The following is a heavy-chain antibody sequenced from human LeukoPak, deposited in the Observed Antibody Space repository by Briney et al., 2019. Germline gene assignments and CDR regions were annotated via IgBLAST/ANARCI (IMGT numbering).Heavy chain of an antibody. CDR2: INHSGST. J-gene: IGHJ4*02. CDR3: ARGRPYYYDSSGYYGY. CDR1: GGSFSGYY. Sequence: SGTLSLTCAVYGGSFSGYYWSWIRLPPGKGLEWIGEINHSGSTNYNPSLKSRVTISVDTSKNQFSLKLSSVTAADTAVYYCARGRPYYYDSSGYYGYWGQGTLVTVSS. V-gene: IGHV4-34*01. D-gene: IGHD3-22*01.